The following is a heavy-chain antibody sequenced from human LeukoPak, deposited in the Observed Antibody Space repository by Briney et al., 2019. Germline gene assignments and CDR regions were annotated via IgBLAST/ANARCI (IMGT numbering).Heavy chain of an antibody. J-gene: IGHJ4*02. Sequence: GASVKVSCKASGGTFSSYTISWVRQAPGQGLEWMGIINPSGGSTSYAQKFQGRVTMTRDTSTSIVYMELSSLRSEDTAFYYCARGSGGSLEERLDYWGQGTLVTVSS. CDR2: INPSGGST. V-gene: IGHV1-46*01. D-gene: IGHD2-15*01. CDR1: GGTFSSYT. CDR3: ARGSGGSLEERLDY.